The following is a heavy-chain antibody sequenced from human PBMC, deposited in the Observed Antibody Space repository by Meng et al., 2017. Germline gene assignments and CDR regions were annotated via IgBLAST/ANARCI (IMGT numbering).Heavy chain of an antibody. J-gene: IGHJ4*02. D-gene: IGHD4-11*01. CDR3: AREDYSNYLPFDY. CDR1: GGTFNSYA. Sequence: VVSVEWGAVVEKAGSEVKVSCKAQGGTFNSYAISWVRQAPGQGLEWMGGIIPILGAAKYAQKFQGRVTITGDESTSTAYMERSSLRAKDTAFDYCAREDYSNYLPFDYWSQGTLVTVSS. CDR2: IIPILGAA. V-gene: IGHV1-69*01.